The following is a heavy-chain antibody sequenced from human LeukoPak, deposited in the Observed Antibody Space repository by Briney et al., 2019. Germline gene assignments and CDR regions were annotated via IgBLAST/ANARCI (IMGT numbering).Heavy chain of an antibody. CDR1: GFTFSSDA. Sequence: GGSLRLSCAASGFTFSSDAMSWVRQAPGRGLEWVSAISGSGGSTYYADSVKGRFTISRDISKNTLYLQMNSLRAEDTAVYYCAKKRYSSGWDYFDYWGQGTLVTVSS. V-gene: IGHV3-23*01. CDR2: ISGSGGST. J-gene: IGHJ4*02. D-gene: IGHD6-19*01. CDR3: AKKRYSSGWDYFDY.